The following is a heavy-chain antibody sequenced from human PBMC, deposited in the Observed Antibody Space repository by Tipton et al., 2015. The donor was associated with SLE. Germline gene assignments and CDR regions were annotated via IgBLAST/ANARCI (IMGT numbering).Heavy chain of an antibody. CDR3: ASNPITIFGVVYY. D-gene: IGHD3-3*01. Sequence: LSLTCAVYGGSFSAYYWSWIRQPPGKGLEWVSVIYSGGSTYYADSVKGRFTISRDNSKNTLYLQMNSLRAEDTAVYYCASNPITIFGVVYYWGQGTLVTVSS. V-gene: IGHV3-53*05. CDR2: IYSGGST. J-gene: IGHJ4*02. CDR1: GGSFSAYY.